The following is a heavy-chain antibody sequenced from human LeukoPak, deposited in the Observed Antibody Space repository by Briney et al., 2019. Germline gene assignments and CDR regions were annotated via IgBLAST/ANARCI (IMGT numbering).Heavy chain of an antibody. CDR3: ARVATWYFDY. CDR1: GYSISSGYY. Sequence: ASETLSLTCAVSGYSISSGYYWGWIRRPPGKGLEWIGSIYHSGSTYYNPSLKSRVTISVETSKNQFSLKLSSVTAADTAVYYCARVATWYFDYWGQGTLVTVSS. CDR2: IYHSGST. D-gene: IGHD1-26*01. V-gene: IGHV4-38-2*01. J-gene: IGHJ4*02.